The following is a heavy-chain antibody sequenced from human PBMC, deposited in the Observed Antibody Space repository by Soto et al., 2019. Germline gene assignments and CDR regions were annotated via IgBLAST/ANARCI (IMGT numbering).Heavy chain of an antibody. D-gene: IGHD3-22*01. CDR3: ARPDSSGYYVN. CDR1: GYSYTNYW. Sequence: PGESLKTYCKGSGYSYTNYWIAWVRQMPGKGLEWMGIIYPVYSDTSYSPSFQGQVTISADKSITTAYLQWSSLKASDTAMYYCARPDSSGYYVNWGQGTLVTVLL. J-gene: IGHJ4*02. CDR2: IYPVYSDT. V-gene: IGHV5-51*01.